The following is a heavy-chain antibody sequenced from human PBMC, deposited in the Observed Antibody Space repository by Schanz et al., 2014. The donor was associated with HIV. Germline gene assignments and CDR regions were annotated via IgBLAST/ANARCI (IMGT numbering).Heavy chain of an antibody. Sequence: QVQLVESGGGVVQPGRSLRLSCVAFGFTFRTYAMQWVRQAPGKGLEWVADIWSDGNNKYYGDSGKGRFTISRDNSKNTLYLQMNSLGVEDTAVYFCARDGARTSHWGFWGQGTLVTVSS. D-gene: IGHD2-2*01. CDR1: GFTFRTYA. CDR3: ARDGARTSHWGF. J-gene: IGHJ4*02. CDR2: IWSDGNNK. V-gene: IGHV3-33*08.